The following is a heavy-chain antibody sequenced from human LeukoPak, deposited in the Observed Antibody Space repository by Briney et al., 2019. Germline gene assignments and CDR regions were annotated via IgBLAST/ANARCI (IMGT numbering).Heavy chain of an antibody. CDR3: AKIRFYYDSSFDYWYFDL. Sequence: GGSLRLSCAASGFTFSSYSMNWVRQAPGKGLEWVSSISSSSSYIYYADSVKGRFTISRDNAKNSLYLQMNSLRAEDTAVYYCAKIRFYYDSSFDYWYFDLWGRGTLVTVSS. D-gene: IGHD3-22*01. CDR2: ISSSSSYI. CDR1: GFTFSSYS. V-gene: IGHV3-21*01. J-gene: IGHJ2*01.